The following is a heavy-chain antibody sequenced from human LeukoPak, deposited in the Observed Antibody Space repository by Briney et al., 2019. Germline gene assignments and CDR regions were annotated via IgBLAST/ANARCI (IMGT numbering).Heavy chain of an antibody. CDR3: ARYYNWNSLDY. D-gene: IGHD1-20*01. CDR1: GFTFSSYG. V-gene: IGHV3-33*01. CDR2: IWYDGSNK. J-gene: IGHJ4*02. Sequence: GGSLRLSCAASGFTFSSYGMHWVRQAPGKGLEWVAVIWYDGSNKYYADSVKGRFTISRDNSKNTLYLQMNSLRAEDTAVYYCARYYNWNSLDYWGQGTLVTVSS.